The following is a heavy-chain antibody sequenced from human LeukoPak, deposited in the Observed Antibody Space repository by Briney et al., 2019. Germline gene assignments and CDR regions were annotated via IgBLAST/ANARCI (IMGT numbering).Heavy chain of an antibody. Sequence: GRSLRLSCAASGFTFSSYGLHWVRPAPGKGLEWVAVIPYDGSNKFCADSVEGRFTISRDNSKNTLYLQMNSQRAEDTAVYYGAREGYYDILTGYYYGMDVLGQGSTVTVSS. V-gene: IGHV3-30*03. CDR3: AREGYYDILTGYYYGMDV. CDR2: IPYDGSNK. CDR1: GFTFSSYG. D-gene: IGHD3-9*01. J-gene: IGHJ6*02.